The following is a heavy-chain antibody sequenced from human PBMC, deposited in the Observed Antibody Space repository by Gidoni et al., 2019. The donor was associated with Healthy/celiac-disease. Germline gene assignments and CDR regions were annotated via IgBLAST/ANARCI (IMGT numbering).Heavy chain of an antibody. CDR1: GVTYSSYA. CDR3: ARDRVVTAIRYYYYGMDV. CDR2: ISYDGSNK. D-gene: IGHD2-21*02. Sequence: QVQLVESGGGVVQPGRSLRLSCAASGVTYSSYAMHWVRQAPGKGLEWVAVISYDGSNKYYADSVKGRFTISRDNSKNTLYLQMNSLRAEDTAVYYCARDRVVTAIRYYYYGMDVWGQGTTVTVSS. V-gene: IGHV3-30-3*01. J-gene: IGHJ6*02.